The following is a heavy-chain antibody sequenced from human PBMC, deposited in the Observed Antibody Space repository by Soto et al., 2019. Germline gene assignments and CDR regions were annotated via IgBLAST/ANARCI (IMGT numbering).Heavy chain of an antibody. D-gene: IGHD2-2*02. J-gene: IGHJ4*02. V-gene: IGHV1-69*06. Sequence: ASVKVSCKASGGTFSSYAISWVRQAPGQGREWMGGIIPIFGTANYAQKFQGRVTITADKSTSTAYMELSSLRSEDTAVYYCARCGCSSTSCYIFYYWGQGPLVTAS. CDR2: IIPIFGTA. CDR1: GGTFSSYA. CDR3: ARCGCSSTSCYIFYY.